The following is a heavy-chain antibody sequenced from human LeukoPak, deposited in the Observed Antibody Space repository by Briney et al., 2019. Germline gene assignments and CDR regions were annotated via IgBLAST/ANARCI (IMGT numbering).Heavy chain of an antibody. V-gene: IGHV3-48*02. CDR1: GFTFSSYT. D-gene: IGHD4-23*01. J-gene: IGHJ4*02. Sequence: PGGPLRLSCAASGFTFSSYTISWVRRAPGKGLEGVSYISSSSSTIYYADSVKGRFTISRDNAKNSLYLQMNSLREEDTAVYYCARDNGNGYCDYWGQGTLVTVSS. CDR3: ARDNGNGYCDY. CDR2: ISSSSSTI.